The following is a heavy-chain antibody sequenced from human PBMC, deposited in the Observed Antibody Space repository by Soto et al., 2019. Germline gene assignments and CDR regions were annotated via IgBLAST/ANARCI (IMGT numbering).Heavy chain of an antibody. D-gene: IGHD3-10*01. Sequence: LSLTCAVYGGSFSGYYWSWIRQPPGKGLEWIGEINHSGSTNYNPSLKSRVTISVDTSKNQFSLKLSSVSAADTAVYYCATGRGVRGVSITTYYYYGLDVWGQGTTVTVSS. V-gene: IGHV4-34*01. CDR1: GGSFSGYY. CDR3: ATGRGVRGVSITTYYYYGLDV. CDR2: INHSGST. J-gene: IGHJ6*02.